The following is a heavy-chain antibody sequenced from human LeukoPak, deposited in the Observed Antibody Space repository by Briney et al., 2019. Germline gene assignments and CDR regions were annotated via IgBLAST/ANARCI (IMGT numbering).Heavy chain of an antibody. J-gene: IGHJ4*02. CDR3: ARQLGATPSFDY. D-gene: IGHD1-26*01. CDR2: IYHSGST. V-gene: IGHV4-38-2*02. Sequence: SETLSLTCTVSGFSISSGYYWGWIRQPPGKGLEWIGSIYHSGSTYYNPSLKSRVTISVDTSKNQFSLKLSSVTAADTAVYYCARQLGATPSFDYWGQGTLVTVSS. CDR1: GFSISSGYY.